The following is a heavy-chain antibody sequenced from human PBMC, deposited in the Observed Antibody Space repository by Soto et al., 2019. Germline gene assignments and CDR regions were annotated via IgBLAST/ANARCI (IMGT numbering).Heavy chain of an antibody. Sequence: GGSLSLSCAASGFTFSSYAMSWVRPAPGKGLEWVSAISGSGGSTYYADSVKGRFTISRDNSKNTLYLQMNSLRAEDTAVYYCASYDSSGYYRYVDYWGQGTLVNVSS. J-gene: IGHJ4*02. CDR1: GFTFSSYA. CDR2: ISGSGGST. CDR3: ASYDSSGYYRYVDY. V-gene: IGHV3-23*01. D-gene: IGHD3-22*01.